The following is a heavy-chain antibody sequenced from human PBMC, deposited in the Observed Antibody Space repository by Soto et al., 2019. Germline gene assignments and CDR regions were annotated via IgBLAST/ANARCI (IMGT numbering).Heavy chain of an antibody. Sequence: SAKVSCKASGGTFSSYAISWVRQAPVQGLEWMGGIIPIFGTANYAQKFQGRVTITADESTSTAYMELSSLRSEDTAVYYCARHGDYDFWSGTPYYYGMDVWGQGTTVTVSS. CDR2: IIPIFGTA. V-gene: IGHV1-69*13. CDR3: ARHGDYDFWSGTPYYYGMDV. J-gene: IGHJ6*02. D-gene: IGHD3-3*01. CDR1: GGTFSSYA.